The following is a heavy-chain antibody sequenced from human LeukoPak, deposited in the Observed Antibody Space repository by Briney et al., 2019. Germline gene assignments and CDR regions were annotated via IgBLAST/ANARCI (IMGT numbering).Heavy chain of an antibody. CDR3: ARDNTDLIASDF. CDR1: GDTFSNFG. Sequence: ASVNVSCKASGDTFSNFGFSWVRQAPGQGLEWVGGIIPLFGTTHYAQKFQGRVTLSADESTSTAYMELSSLRSEDTAVYFCARDNTDLIASDFWGQGTLVIVSS. D-gene: IGHD2-21*01. V-gene: IGHV1-69*13. J-gene: IGHJ4*02. CDR2: IIPLFGTT.